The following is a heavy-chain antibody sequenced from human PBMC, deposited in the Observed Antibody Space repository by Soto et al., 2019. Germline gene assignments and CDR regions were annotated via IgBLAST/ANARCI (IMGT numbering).Heavy chain of an antibody. Sequence: QITLKESGPTLVKPTQTLTLTCTSSGFSLTTSGIGVGWIRQPPGKALEWLALIYWNDDKRYSPSLKSRLTFTMDTSKNQVVLTMTHMDPVDTATYYCAHAIWTGWGDYFDYWGQGTLVTASS. V-gene: IGHV2-5*01. CDR3: AHAIWTGWGDYFDY. CDR1: GFSLTTSGIG. J-gene: IGHJ4*02. D-gene: IGHD3-9*01. CDR2: IYWNDDK.